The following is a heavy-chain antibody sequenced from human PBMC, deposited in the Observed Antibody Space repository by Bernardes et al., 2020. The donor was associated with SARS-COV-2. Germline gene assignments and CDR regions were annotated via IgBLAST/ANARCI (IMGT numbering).Heavy chain of an antibody. V-gene: IGHV1-2*02. CDR1: GYTFTGYY. D-gene: IGHD3-22*01. J-gene: IGHJ6*02. CDR2: INPNSGDT. CDR3: AIPPTNYDRYGMDV. Sequence: ASVKVSCMASGYTFTGYYMHWVRQAPGQGLEWMGWINPNSGDTNYAQKFQGRVTMTRDTSISTAYMELSRLRSDDTAVYYCAIPPTNYDRYGMDVWGQGTTVTVSS.